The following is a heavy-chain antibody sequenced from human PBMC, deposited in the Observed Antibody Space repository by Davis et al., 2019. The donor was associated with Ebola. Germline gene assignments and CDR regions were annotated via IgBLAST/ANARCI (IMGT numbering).Heavy chain of an antibody. CDR3: ARGAPYYYYYGMDV. V-gene: IGHV3-11*06. CDR1: GFTFSDYY. CDR2: ISSSSSYT. J-gene: IGHJ6*02. Sequence: GESLKISCAASGFTFSDYYMSWIRQAPGKGLEWVSYISSSSSYTNYADSVKGRFTISRDNAKNSLYLQMNSLRAEDTAVYYCARGAPYYYYYGMDVWGQGTTVTVSS.